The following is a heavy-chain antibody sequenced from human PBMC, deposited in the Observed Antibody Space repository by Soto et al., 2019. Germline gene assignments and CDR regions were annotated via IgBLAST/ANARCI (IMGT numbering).Heavy chain of an antibody. Sequence: GGSLRLSCAASGFTFSSYAMSWVRQAPGKGLEWVSAIRGSGGSTYYADSVKGRFTISRDNSKNTLYLQMNSLRAEDPAVYYCAKDRPYYYDSSGYWTHYAFDIWGQGTMVTVSS. CDR2: IRGSGGST. J-gene: IGHJ3*02. V-gene: IGHV3-23*01. CDR1: GFTFSSYA. CDR3: AKDRPYYYDSSGYWTHYAFDI. D-gene: IGHD3-22*01.